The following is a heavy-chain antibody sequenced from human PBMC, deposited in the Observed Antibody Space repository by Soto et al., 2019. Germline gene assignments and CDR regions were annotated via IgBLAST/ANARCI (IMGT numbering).Heavy chain of an antibody. J-gene: IGHJ3*02. CDR3: ARGINYYDSGDDAFDI. V-gene: IGHV1-8*01. D-gene: IGHD3-10*01. Sequence: QVQLVQSGAEAKKPGASVKVSCKASGYTFTSYDINWVRQATGQGLEWMGWMNPNSGNTGYAQKFQGRVTMTRNTSISTAYMELGSLRSEDPAVYYCARGINYYDSGDDAFDIWGQGTMVTVSS. CDR2: MNPNSGNT. CDR1: GYTFTSYD.